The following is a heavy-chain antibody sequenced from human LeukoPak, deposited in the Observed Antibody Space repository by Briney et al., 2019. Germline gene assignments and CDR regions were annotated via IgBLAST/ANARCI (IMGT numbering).Heavy chain of an antibody. Sequence: RATVKVSCKASGGTFSSYAISWVRQAPGQGLEWMGRINPILVIANYAQKFQGRVTITADKSTSTAYMELSSLRSEDTAVYYCARDLELERPEGTNWFDPWGQGTLVTVSS. D-gene: IGHD1-1*01. CDR2: INPILVIA. V-gene: IGHV1-69*04. J-gene: IGHJ5*02. CDR3: ARDLELERPEGTNWFDP. CDR1: GGTFSSYA.